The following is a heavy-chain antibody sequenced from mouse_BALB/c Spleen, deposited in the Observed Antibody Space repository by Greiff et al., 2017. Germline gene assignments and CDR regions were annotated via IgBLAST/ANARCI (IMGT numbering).Heavy chain of an antibody. CDR1: GYSITSGYY. Sequence: VQLQESGPGLVKPSQSLSLTCSVTGYSITSGYYWNWIRQFPGNKLEWMGYISYDGSNNYNPSLKNRISITRDTSKNQFFLKLNSVTTEDTATYYCARVGYLDYWGQGTSVTVSS. J-gene: IGHJ4*01. V-gene: IGHV3-6*02. CDR3: ARVGYLDY. CDR2: ISYDGSN.